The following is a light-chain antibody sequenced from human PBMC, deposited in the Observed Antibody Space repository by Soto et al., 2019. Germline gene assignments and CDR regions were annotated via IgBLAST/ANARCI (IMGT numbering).Light chain of an antibody. Sequence: EVVLTQSPGTLSLSPGERATLSCRTSQSVVNYQLAWYRQKPGQAPRLLIYNTFHRATGIPDRFSGTGSETDFTLTISGLEPEDFAVYHCQQRSNWPITFGQGTRLEIK. CDR2: NTF. V-gene: IGKV3D-20*02. CDR1: QSVVNYQ. CDR3: QQRSNWPIT. J-gene: IGKJ5*01.